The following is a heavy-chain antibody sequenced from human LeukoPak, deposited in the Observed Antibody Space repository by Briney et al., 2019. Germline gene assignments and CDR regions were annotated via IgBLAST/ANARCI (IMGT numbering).Heavy chain of an antibody. D-gene: IGHD3-10*01. J-gene: IGHJ4*02. Sequence: GGSLRLSCAASGFTFSSYAMHWVRQAPGKGLEYVSAISSNGGSTYYASSVKGRFTISRDNSKNTLYLQMGSLRAEDMAVYYCARGRKLLWFGEFLYWGQGTLVTVSS. CDR1: GFTFSSYA. CDR3: ARGRKLLWFGEFLY. CDR2: ISSNGGST. V-gene: IGHV3-64*01.